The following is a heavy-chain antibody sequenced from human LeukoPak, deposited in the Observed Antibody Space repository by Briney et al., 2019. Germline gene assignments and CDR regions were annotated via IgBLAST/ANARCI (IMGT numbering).Heavy chain of an antibody. CDR1: GGSFSGDY. CDR3: ARGGTRPRQYYYYGMDV. Sequence: SETLSLTCAVYGGSFSGDYWSWIRQPPGKGLEWIGEINHSGSTNYNPSLKSRVTISVDTSKNQFSLKLSSVTAADTAVYYCARGGTRPRQYYYYGMDVWGQGTTVTVSS. CDR2: INHSGST. D-gene: IGHD6-6*01. V-gene: IGHV4-34*01. J-gene: IGHJ6*02.